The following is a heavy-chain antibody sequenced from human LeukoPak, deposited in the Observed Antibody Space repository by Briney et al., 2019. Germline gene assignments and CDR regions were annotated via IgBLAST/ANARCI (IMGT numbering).Heavy chain of an antibody. D-gene: IGHD3-22*01. V-gene: IGHV3-33*01. Sequence: PGGSLILSCAASGFTFSSYGMHWVRQAPGKGLEWVAVIWYDGSNKYYADSVKGRFTISRDNSKNTLYLQMNSLRAEDTAVYYCARGYYDSSGYYYVGYFDYWGQGTLVTVSS. CDR1: GFTFSSYG. J-gene: IGHJ4*02. CDR2: IWYDGSNK. CDR3: ARGYYDSSGYYYVGYFDY.